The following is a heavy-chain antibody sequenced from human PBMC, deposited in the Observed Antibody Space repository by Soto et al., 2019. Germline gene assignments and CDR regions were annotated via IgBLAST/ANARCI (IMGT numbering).Heavy chain of an antibody. Sequence: SVKVSCKASGGIFSSYAISWVRQAPGQGLEWMGGIIPIFGTANYAQKFQGRVTITADKSTSTAYMELSSLRSEDTAVYYCARTDCSSTSCYTGDGVYYYYYGMDVWGQGTTVTVS. J-gene: IGHJ6*02. D-gene: IGHD2-2*02. V-gene: IGHV1-69*06. CDR3: ARTDCSSTSCYTGDGVYYYYYGMDV. CDR2: IIPIFGTA. CDR1: GGIFSSYA.